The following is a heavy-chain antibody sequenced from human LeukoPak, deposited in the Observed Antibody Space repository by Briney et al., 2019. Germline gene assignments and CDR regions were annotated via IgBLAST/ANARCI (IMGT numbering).Heavy chain of an antibody. V-gene: IGHV3-30*04. CDR1: GFTFSSYA. D-gene: IGHD3-22*01. J-gene: IGHJ3*02. CDR3: AVLIVVVITRDAFDI. Sequence: PGRSLRLSCAASGFTFSSYAVHWVRQAPGKGLEWVAVISYDGSYKYYADSVKGRFTISRDNSKNTLYLQMNSLRAEGTAVYYCAVLIVVVITRDAFDIWGQGTMVTVSS. CDR2: ISYDGSYK.